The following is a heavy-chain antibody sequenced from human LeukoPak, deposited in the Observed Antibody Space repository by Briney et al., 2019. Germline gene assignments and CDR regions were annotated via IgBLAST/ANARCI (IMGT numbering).Heavy chain of an antibody. CDR2: IIPIFGTA. CDR1: GGTFSSYA. CDR3: ARDSTPCSSTSCYWNWFDP. D-gene: IGHD2-2*01. V-gene: IGHV1-69*05. Sequence: AASVKVSCKASGGTFSSYAISWVRQAPGQGLEWMGRIIPIFGTANYAQKLQGRVTMTTDTSTSTAYMELRSLRSDDTAVYYCARDSTPCSSTSCYWNWFDPWGQGTLVTVSS. J-gene: IGHJ5*02.